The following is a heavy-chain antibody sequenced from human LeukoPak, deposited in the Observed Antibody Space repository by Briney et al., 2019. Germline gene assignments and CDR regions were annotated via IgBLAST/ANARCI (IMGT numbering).Heavy chain of an antibody. CDR2: IHYSGST. D-gene: IGHD5-12*01. CDR3: ATEISYSGSYYLDY. CDR1: GGSINSYY. J-gene: IGHJ4*02. V-gene: IGHV4-59*12. Sequence: AETLSLTCTVSGGSINSYYWSWIRQPPGKGLQWIGRIHYSGSTNYNPSLKSRVSMSVDTSKNQFSLKLSSVTAADTAVYYCATEISYSGSYYLDYWGQGTLVTVSS.